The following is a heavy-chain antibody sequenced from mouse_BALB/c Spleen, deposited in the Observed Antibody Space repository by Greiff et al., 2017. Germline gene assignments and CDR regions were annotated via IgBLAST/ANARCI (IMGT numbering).Heavy chain of an antibody. D-gene: IGHD4-1*01. V-gene: IGHV1S127*01. Sequence: VKLQESGPELVRPGASVKMSCKASGYTFTSYWMHWVKQRPGQGLEWIGMIDPSNSETRLNQKFKDKATLNVDKSSNTAYMQLSSLTSEDSAVYYCARCLGRGVYWYFDVWGAGTTVTVSS. J-gene: IGHJ1*01. CDR3: ARCLGRGVYWYFDV. CDR1: GYTFTSYW. CDR2: IDPSNSET.